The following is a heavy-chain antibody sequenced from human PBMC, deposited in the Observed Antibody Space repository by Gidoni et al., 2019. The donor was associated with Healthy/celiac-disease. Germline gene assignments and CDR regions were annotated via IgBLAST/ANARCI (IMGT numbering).Heavy chain of an antibody. Sequence: EVQLVESGGGLVQPGGSLRLSCAASGFTFSSYSLNWVRQAPGKGLEWVSYISSSSSTIYYADSVKGRFTISRDNAKNSLYLQMNSLRAEDTAVYYCARGYRSVDLWGRGTLVTVSS. J-gene: IGHJ2*01. CDR1: GFTFSSYS. CDR2: ISSSSSTI. CDR3: ARGYRSVDL. D-gene: IGHD5-18*01. V-gene: IGHV3-48*01.